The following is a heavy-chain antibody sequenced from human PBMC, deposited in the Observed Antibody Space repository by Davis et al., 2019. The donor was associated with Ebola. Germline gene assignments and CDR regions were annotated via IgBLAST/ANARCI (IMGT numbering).Heavy chain of an antibody. J-gene: IGHJ4*02. Sequence: SETLSLTCAVYGGSFSGYYWSWIRQPPGKGLEWIGEINHSGSTNYNPSLKSRVTISVDTSKNQFSLKLSSVTAADTAVYYCARHAVLRPLDYWGQGTLVTVSS. V-gene: IGHV4-34*01. CDR3: ARHAVLRPLDY. CDR2: INHSGST. CDR1: GGSFSGYY. D-gene: IGHD2-15*01.